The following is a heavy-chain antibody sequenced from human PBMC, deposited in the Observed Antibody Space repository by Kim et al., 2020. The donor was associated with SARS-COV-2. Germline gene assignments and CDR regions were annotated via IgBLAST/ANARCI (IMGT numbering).Heavy chain of an antibody. Sequence: PSFQGQVTISADKSISTAYLQWSSRKASDTAMYYCARFGPLGPLDAFDIWGQGTMVTVSS. CDR3: ARFGPLGPLDAFDI. V-gene: IGHV5-51*01. D-gene: IGHD3-16*01. J-gene: IGHJ3*02.